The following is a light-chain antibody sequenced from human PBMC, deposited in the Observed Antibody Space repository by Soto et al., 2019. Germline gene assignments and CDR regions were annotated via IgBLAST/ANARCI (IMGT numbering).Light chain of an antibody. J-gene: IGKJ2*01. V-gene: IGKV3-20*01. CDR1: QSITSSH. CDR2: DTS. Sequence: VLTQSPGTLSLSPGERATLSCRASQSITSSHLAWYQQKHGQATRLIIYDTSRRVNGIPDRFSGSASGTDFTLTICRLEPEDFAVYYCQHYGDSHLYTFGQGTKVDIK. CDR3: QHYGDSHLYT.